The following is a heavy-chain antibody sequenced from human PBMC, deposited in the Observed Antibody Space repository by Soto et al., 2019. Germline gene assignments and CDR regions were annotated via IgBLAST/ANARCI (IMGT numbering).Heavy chain of an antibody. V-gene: IGHV4-30-4*08. J-gene: IGHJ4*02. CDR2: ICYSGRT. D-gene: IGHD3-10*01. CDR1: GGSISSGDSC. Sequence: SETLSLTCAVSGGSISSGDSCWTWIRQPPGKGLEWIGNICYSGRTYYNPSLKSRVSISEDTSKNHFSLRLSSVTAADTAVYYCARDARGIFTHFDYWGQGTLVTVSS. CDR3: ARDARGIFTHFDY.